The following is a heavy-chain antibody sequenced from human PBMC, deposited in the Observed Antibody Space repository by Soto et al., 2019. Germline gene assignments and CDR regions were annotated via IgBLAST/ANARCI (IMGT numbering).Heavy chain of an antibody. J-gene: IGHJ4*02. Sequence: SETLSLTCDVSRYSINNNNWWSWVRQPPGGGLEWIGELHHGGSTNYNPSLESRVTFSVDTSKNQFFLKLSSVTAADTAVYYCTKNSAYALDYWGQGTLVTVPQ. CDR1: RYSINNNNW. V-gene: IGHV4-4*02. D-gene: IGHD5-12*01. CDR3: TKNSAYALDY. CDR2: LHHGGST.